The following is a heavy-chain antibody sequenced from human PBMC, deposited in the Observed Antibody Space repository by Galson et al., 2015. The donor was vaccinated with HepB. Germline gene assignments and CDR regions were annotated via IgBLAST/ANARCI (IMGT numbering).Heavy chain of an antibody. D-gene: IGHD3-10*01. V-gene: IGHV1-18*01. Sequence: SVKVSCKASDYTFTKSGISWVRQAPGQGLEWMGWISAFNGNTIYAQQFQGRVTMTTDTSTTTAYMELRSLRSDDTAVYYCASHSRGLYYYYGMDVWGQGTTVTVSS. CDR3: ASHSRGLYYYYGMDV. CDR2: ISAFNGNT. J-gene: IGHJ6*02. CDR1: DYTFTKSG.